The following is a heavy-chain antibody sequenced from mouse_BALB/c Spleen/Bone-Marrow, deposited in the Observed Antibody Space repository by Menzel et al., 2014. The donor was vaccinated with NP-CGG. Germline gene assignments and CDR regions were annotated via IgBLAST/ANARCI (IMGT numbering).Heavy chain of an antibody. Sequence: VQLQQSGAELMKPGASVKISCKATGYIFSSYWTEWVKQRPGHGLEWIGEILPGISTNYNEKFKGKATFTADTSSNTAYMQLSSLTSEDSAVYYCARGISYHFDYWGQGTTLTVSS. CDR2: ILPGIST. J-gene: IGHJ2*01. D-gene: IGHD5-1*01. V-gene: IGHV1-9*01. CDR3: ARGISYHFDY. CDR1: GYIFSSYW.